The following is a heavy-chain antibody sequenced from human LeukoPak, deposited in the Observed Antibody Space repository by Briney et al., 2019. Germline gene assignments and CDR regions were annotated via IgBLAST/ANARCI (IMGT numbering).Heavy chain of an antibody. D-gene: IGHD3-9*01. J-gene: IGHJ5*02. CDR1: GYTFTGYY. V-gene: IGHV1-2*02. CDR3: ARDIYYDILTGHRYWFDP. Sequence: ASVKVSCKASGYTFTGYYIHWVRQAPGQGLQWMGWINPNSGGTNYAQKLQGRVTMTTDTSTSTAYMELRSLRSDDTAVYYCARDIYYDILTGHRYWFDPWGQGTLVTVSS. CDR2: INPNSGGT.